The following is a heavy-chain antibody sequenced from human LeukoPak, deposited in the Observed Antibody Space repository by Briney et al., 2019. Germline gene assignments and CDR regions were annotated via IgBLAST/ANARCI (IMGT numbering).Heavy chain of an antibody. Sequence: SETLSLTCAVYGGSLSDYHWSWICQPPGKGLEWIGEINHSGSTNYNPSLKSRVTISVDTSKNQFSLKLSSVTAADTAVYYCASGGGVYWGQGTLVTVSS. J-gene: IGHJ4*02. CDR3: ASGGGVY. V-gene: IGHV4-34*01. CDR2: INHSGST. D-gene: IGHD3-16*01. CDR1: GGSLSDYH.